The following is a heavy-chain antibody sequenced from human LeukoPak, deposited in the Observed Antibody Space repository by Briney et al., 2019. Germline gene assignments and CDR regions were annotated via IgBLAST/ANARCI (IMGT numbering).Heavy chain of an antibody. V-gene: IGHV3-21*04. D-gene: IGHD2-2*01. CDR2: ISSSSSYI. CDR3: AKDVDCSSTSCYLFDY. J-gene: IGHJ4*02. Sequence: GGSLRLSCAASGFTFSSYSMNWVRQAPGKGLEWVSSISSSSSYIYYADSVKGRFTISRDNTKNTLYLQMNSLRAEDTAVYYCAKDVDCSSTSCYLFDYWGQGTLVTVSS. CDR1: GFTFSSYS.